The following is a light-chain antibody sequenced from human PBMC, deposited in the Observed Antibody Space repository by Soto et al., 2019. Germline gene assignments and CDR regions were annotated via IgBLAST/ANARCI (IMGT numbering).Light chain of an antibody. J-gene: IGLJ1*01. CDR2: LNSDGSH. Sequence: QPVLTQSPSASASLGASVKLTCTLSSGHRSYAIAWHQQQPEKGPRYLMKLNSDGSHSKGDGIPDRFSGSSSGAERYLTISSLQSEDEADYYCQTWGTGFQVFGTGTKVTV. CDR1: SGHRSYA. CDR3: QTWGTGFQV. V-gene: IGLV4-69*01.